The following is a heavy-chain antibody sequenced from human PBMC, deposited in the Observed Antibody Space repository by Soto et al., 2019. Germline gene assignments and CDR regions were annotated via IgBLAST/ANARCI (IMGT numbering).Heavy chain of an antibody. CDR1: GYTFSDYY. D-gene: IGHD3-3*01. J-gene: IGHJ4*02. Sequence: QVQLVESGGDLVKPGGSLRLSCEASGYTFSDYYLSWIRQAPGKGLEWVSYIDTSSTKIYYADSVRGRFTISRDNGKNSLFLEMNNLPVEDTAVYFCASHHDLWTGYLSPVDYWGRGPLVTVSS. V-gene: IGHV3-11*01. CDR2: IDTSSTKI. CDR3: ASHHDLWTGYLSPVDY.